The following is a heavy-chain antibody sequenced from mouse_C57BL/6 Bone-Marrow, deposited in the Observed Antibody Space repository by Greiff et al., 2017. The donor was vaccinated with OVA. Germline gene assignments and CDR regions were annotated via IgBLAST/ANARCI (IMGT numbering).Heavy chain of an antibody. V-gene: IGHV1-78*01. CDR2: IYPRDGST. D-gene: IGHD1-1*01. CDR3: ARYGSSYAMYY. Sequence: VQLQQSDAELVKPGASVKISCKVSGYTFTGHTIHWVKQRPEQGLEWIGYIYPRDGSTKYNEKFTGKATLTADKSSSTAYMQLNILTSEDSAVYFCARYGSSYAMYYWGQGTSGTVAS. J-gene: IGHJ4*01. CDR1: GYTFTGHT.